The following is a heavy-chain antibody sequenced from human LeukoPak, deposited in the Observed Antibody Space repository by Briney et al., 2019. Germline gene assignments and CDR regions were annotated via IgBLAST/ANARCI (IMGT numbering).Heavy chain of an antibody. Sequence: PGGSLRLSCAASGFTFSDYYMSWIRQAPGKGLEWVSYISSSGSTIYYADSVKGRFTISRDNSKNTLYLQMNSLRAEDTAVYYCAKKGYYDGSGYYMYYFDHWGQGTLVTVSS. J-gene: IGHJ4*02. V-gene: IGHV3-11*01. CDR1: GFTFSDYY. CDR2: ISSSGSTI. D-gene: IGHD3-22*01. CDR3: AKKGYYDGSGYYMYYFDH.